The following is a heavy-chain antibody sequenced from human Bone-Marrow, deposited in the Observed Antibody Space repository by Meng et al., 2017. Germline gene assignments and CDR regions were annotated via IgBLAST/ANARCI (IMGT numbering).Heavy chain of an antibody. Sequence: SVKVSCKASGYTFTSYDINWVRQATGQGLEWMGWMNPNSGNTGYAQKFQGRVTITGNTSISTAYMELSSLRSEDTAVYYCARYYYDSSCYYSWFQHWGQDTLVTVSS. V-gene: IGHV1-8*03. D-gene: IGHD3-22*01. CDR1: GYTFTSYD. CDR3: ARYYYDSSCYYSWFQH. J-gene: IGHJ1*01. CDR2: MNPNSGNT.